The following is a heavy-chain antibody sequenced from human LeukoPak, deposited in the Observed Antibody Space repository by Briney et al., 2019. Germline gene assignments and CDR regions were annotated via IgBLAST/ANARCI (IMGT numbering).Heavy chain of an antibody. CDR2: IIPIFGTA. CDR3: AGGITMIVVVTPYYYGMDV. CDR1: GGTFSSYA. V-gene: IGHV1-69*01. D-gene: IGHD3-22*01. Sequence: SVKVSCKASGGTFSSYATSWVRQAPGQGLEWVGGIIPIFGTANYAQKFQGRVTITADESTSTAYMELSSLRSEDTAVYYCAGGITMIVVVTPYYYGMDVWGQGTTVTVSS. J-gene: IGHJ6*02.